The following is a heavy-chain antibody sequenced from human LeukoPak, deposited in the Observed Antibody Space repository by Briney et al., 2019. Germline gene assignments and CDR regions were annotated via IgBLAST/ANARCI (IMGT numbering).Heavy chain of an antibody. CDR2: IYHSGST. Sequence: PSETLSLTCTVSGYSISSGYYWGWIRQPPGKGLEWIGSIYHSGSTYYNPSLKGRVTISVDTSKNQFSLKLSSVTAADTAVYYWARGLPLNDYGDYHDAFDIWGQGTMVTVSS. V-gene: IGHV4-38-2*02. D-gene: IGHD4-17*01. CDR3: ARGLPLNDYGDYHDAFDI. J-gene: IGHJ3*02. CDR1: GYSISSGYY.